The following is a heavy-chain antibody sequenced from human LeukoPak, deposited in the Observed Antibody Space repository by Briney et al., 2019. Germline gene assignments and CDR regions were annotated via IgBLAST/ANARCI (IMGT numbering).Heavy chain of an antibody. V-gene: IGHV1-69*13. Sequence: SVKVSCKASGGTFSSYAISWVRQAPGQGLEWMGGIIPIFGTANYAQKFQGRVTITADESTSTAYMELSSLRSEDTAVYYCARDSGYRYCSGGSCYLPYYYGMDVWGQGTTVTVSS. J-gene: IGHJ6*02. CDR2: IIPIFGTA. CDR1: GGTFSSYA. D-gene: IGHD2-15*01. CDR3: ARDSGYRYCSGGSCYLPYYYGMDV.